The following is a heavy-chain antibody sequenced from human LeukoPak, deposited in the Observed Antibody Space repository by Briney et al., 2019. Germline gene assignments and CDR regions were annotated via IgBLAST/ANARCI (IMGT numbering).Heavy chain of an antibody. CDR1: GFTFGGYG. Sequence: GGSLRLSCTGSGFTFGGYGMHWFRQTPGKGLEWVAVIAYDGSRAFYADSVKGRFTISRDNSKNTMSVQMDDLRAEDTAVYYCTRYNNDHFDYWGQGTLVTVPS. CDR3: TRYNNDHFDY. V-gene: IGHV3-33*01. CDR2: IAYDGSRA. J-gene: IGHJ4*02. D-gene: IGHD1-14*01.